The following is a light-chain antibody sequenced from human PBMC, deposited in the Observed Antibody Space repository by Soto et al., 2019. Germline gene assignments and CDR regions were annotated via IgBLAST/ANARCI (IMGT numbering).Light chain of an antibody. V-gene: IGKV3-15*01. Sequence: EIVMTQSPATLSVSPGERSTLCCMASQSVSSNLAWYQQKPGQAPRLLIYGASTRATGIPARFSASGSGTDFTLTISSLEPEDFAVYYCQQCSSWPRTFGQGTKVDI. CDR3: QQCSSWPRT. CDR2: GAS. J-gene: IGKJ2*01. CDR1: QSVSSN.